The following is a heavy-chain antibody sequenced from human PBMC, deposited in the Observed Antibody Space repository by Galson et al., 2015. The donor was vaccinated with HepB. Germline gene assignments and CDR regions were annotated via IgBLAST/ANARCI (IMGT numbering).Heavy chain of an antibody. CDR3: ARGLGYYYGSGSYYYYGMDV. V-gene: IGHV1-8*01. D-gene: IGHD3-10*01. J-gene: IGHJ6*02. CDR1: GYTFTSYD. CDR2: MNPNSGNT. Sequence: SVKVSCKASGYTFTSYDINWVRQATGQGLEWMGWMNPNSGNTGYAQKFQGRVTMTRNTSISTAYMELSSLRSEDTAVYYCARGLGYYYGSGSYYYYGMDVWGQGTTVTVSS.